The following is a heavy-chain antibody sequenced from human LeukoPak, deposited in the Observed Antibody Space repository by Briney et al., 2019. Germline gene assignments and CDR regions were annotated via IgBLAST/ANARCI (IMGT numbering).Heavy chain of an antibody. V-gene: IGHV3-21*01. D-gene: IGHD5-24*01. Sequence: GGSLRLSCAASGFTFSSYSMNWVRQAPGKGLEWVSSISSSSSYIYYADSVKGRFTISRDNAKNSLYLQMNSLRAEDTAVYYCASDYREDAFDIWGQGTMVTVSS. CDR3: ASDYREDAFDI. J-gene: IGHJ3*02. CDR2: ISSSSSYI. CDR1: GFTFSSYS.